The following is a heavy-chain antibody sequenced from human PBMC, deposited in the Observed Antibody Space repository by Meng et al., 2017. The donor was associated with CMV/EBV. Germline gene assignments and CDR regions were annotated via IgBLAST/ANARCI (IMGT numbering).Heavy chain of an antibody. V-gene: IGHV3-48*03. D-gene: IGHD6-13*01. Sequence: GESLKISCAASGFTFSSYEMNWVRQAPGKGLEWVSYISSSGSTIYYADSVKGRFTISRDNAKNSLYLQMDSLRAEDTAVYYCARADGVYSSSWYWFDPWGQGTLVTVS. J-gene: IGHJ5*02. CDR2: ISSSGSTI. CDR1: GFTFSSYE. CDR3: ARADGVYSSSWYWFDP.